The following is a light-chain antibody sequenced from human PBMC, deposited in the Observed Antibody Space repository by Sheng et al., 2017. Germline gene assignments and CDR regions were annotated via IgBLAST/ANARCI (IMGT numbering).Light chain of an antibody. CDR3: AAWDDSLNGVV. V-gene: IGLV1-44*01. CDR1: TSSVGSNT. CDR2: SSH. J-gene: IGLJ2*01. Sequence: QSVLTQPPSASGTPGQRVTISCSGSTSSVGSNTVTWYQQLPGTAPKLLIYSSHQRPSGVPERFSGSKSGTSASLAISGLQSADEADYYCAAWDDSLNGVVFGEGTTLTVL.